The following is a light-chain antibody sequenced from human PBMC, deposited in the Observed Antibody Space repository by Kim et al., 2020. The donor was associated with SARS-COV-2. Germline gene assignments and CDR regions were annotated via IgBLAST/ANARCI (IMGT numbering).Light chain of an antibody. CDR3: CSYAGSYTPWV. CDR1: SSDVGGYNY. Sequence: QSVTISCTGPSSDVGGYNYVSWYQQHPGKAPKLMIYDVTKRPSGVPDRFSGSKSGNTASLTISGLQAEDEADYYCCSYAGSYTPWVFGGGTQLTVL. J-gene: IGLJ3*02. CDR2: DVT. V-gene: IGLV2-11*03.